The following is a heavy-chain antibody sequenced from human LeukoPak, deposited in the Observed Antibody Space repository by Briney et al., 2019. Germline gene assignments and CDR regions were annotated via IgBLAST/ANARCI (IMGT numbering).Heavy chain of an antibody. J-gene: IGHJ4*02. Sequence: GGSLRLSCAASGFTFGDYDMHWVRQAPGKGLECVSLIRADGATTRYTDSVKGRFTISRDNSKDSLYLQMHSLRTEDTALYYCARDNTGSYEYWGQGTLVTVSP. CDR2: IRADGATT. V-gene: IGHV3-43*02. CDR1: GFTFGDYD. CDR3: ARDNTGSYEY. D-gene: IGHD1-26*01.